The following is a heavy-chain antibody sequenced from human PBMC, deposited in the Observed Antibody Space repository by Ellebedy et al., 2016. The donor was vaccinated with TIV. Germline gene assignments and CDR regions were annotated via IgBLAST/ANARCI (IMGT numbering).Heavy chain of an antibody. J-gene: IGHJ6*02. V-gene: IGHV3-9*01. D-gene: IGHD3-16*01. Sequence: SLKISCAASGFPFDDYAMHWVRQAPGKGLELVSGISWNSGSIGYADSVKGRFTISRDKSKNTLDLQMNSLRAGDTAVYYCARHPTLGYGMDVWGQGTTVTVSS. CDR3: ARHPTLGYGMDV. CDR2: ISWNSGSI. CDR1: GFPFDDYA.